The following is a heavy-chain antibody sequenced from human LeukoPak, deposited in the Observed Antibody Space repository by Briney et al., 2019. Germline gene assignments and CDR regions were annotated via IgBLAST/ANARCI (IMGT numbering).Heavy chain of an antibody. D-gene: IGHD6-13*01. CDR1: GFTFSSYA. Sequence: PGGSLRLSCAASGFTFSSYAMSWVRQAPGKGLEWVSAISGSGGSTYYADSVKGRFTISRDNSKNTLYLQMNSLRAEDTAVYYCAKPAGPIAAAGSDALDYFDYWGQGTLVTVSS. CDR2: ISGSGGST. J-gene: IGHJ4*02. V-gene: IGHV3-23*01. CDR3: AKPAGPIAAAGSDALDYFDY.